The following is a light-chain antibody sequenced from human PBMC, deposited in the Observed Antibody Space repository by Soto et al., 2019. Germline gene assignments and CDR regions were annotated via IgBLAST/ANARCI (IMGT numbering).Light chain of an antibody. CDR3: SSYTSRSTLV. CDR2: EVN. V-gene: IGLV2-14*01. J-gene: IGLJ1*01. CDR1: SSDVGGYNY. Sequence: QSVLTQPASVSGSPGQSITISCTGTSSDVGGYNYVSWYQQHPGKAPKLIIFEVNSRPSGISSRFSGSKSGNTASLTISGLQAEDEAEYYCSSYTSRSTLVFGTGTRSPS.